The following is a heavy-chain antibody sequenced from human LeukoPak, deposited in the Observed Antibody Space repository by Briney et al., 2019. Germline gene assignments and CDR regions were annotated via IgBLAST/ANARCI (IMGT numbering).Heavy chain of an antibody. Sequence: SETLSLTCTVSGGSISSSSYYWGWIRQPPGKGLEWIGGIYYSGSTYYNPSLKSRVTISVDTSKNQFSLKLSSVTAADTAVYYCARRRQDGTMVRGVSNWFDPWGQGTLVTVSS. CDR2: IYYSGST. D-gene: IGHD3-10*01. V-gene: IGHV4-39*01. CDR3: ARRRQDGTMVRGVSNWFDP. CDR1: GGSISSSSYY. J-gene: IGHJ5*02.